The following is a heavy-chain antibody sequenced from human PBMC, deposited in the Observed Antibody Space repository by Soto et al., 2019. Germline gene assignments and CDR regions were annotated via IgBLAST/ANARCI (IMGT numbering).Heavy chain of an antibody. J-gene: IGHJ5*02. D-gene: IGHD1-26*01. Sequence: SETLSLTCTVSGGSISSYYWSWIRQPPGKGLEWIGYIYYSGSTNYNPSLKSRVTISVDTSKNQFSLKLSSVTAADTAVYYCASGVGATRNWFDPWGQGTLVTVSS. CDR3: ASGVGATRNWFDP. CDR1: GGSISSYY. CDR2: IYYSGST. V-gene: IGHV4-59*01.